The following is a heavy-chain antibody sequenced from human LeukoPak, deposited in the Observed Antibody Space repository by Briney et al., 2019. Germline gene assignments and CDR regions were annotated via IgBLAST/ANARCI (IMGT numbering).Heavy chain of an antibody. J-gene: IGHJ4*02. V-gene: IGHV3-53*01. D-gene: IGHD6-19*01. Sequence: GGSLRLSCAASGFAVSSNYMSWVRQAPEKGLEWVSHIYSAGNTYYADSVKGRFTISRDSFKNTLYLQMNSLRGEDTALYYCARIVAVASLYYFDNWGQGTLVTVSS. CDR1: GFAVSSNY. CDR2: IYSAGNT. CDR3: ARIVAVASLYYFDN.